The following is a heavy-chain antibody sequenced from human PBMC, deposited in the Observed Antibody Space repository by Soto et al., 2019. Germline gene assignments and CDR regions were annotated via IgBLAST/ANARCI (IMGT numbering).Heavy chain of an antibody. V-gene: IGHV1-3*01. D-gene: IGHD6-13*01. CDR2: INAGNGNT. J-gene: IGHJ6*02. Sequence: ASVKVSCKASGCTFTSYAMHWVRQAPGQRLEWMGWINAGNGNTKYSQKFQGRVTITRDTSASTAYMELSSLRSEDTAVYYCARDAPDSSSWYLGKYYYYGMDVWGQGTTVTVSS. CDR1: GCTFTSYA. CDR3: ARDAPDSSSWYLGKYYYYGMDV.